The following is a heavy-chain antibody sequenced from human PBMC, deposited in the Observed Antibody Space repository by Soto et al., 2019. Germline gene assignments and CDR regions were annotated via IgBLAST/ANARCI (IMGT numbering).Heavy chain of an antibody. Sequence: EVQLIESGGGLVQPGGSLRLSCAASGFTFTKSWMHWVRQTPGKGLEWVSRVNTDGSETIYADSVKGRFTISRDNAKNTLYLQMNSLTAEDTAMYYCARDQSVSGPTTFHYWGQGALVTVSS. CDR1: GFTFTKSW. CDR2: VNTDGSET. V-gene: IGHV3-74*01. CDR3: ARDQSVSGPTTFHY. D-gene: IGHD6-19*01. J-gene: IGHJ4*02.